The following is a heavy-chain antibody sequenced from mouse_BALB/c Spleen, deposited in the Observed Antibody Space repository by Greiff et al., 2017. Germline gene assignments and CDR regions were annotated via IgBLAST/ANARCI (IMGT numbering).Heavy chain of an antibody. V-gene: IGHV14-4*02. Sequence: VQLKESGAELVRSGASVKLSCTASGFNIKDYYMHWVKQRPEQGLEWIGWIDPENGDTEYAPKFQGKATMTADTSSNTAYLQLSSLTSEDTAVYYCNACYLRGFAYWGQGTLVTVSA. D-gene: IGHD2-12*01. J-gene: IGHJ3*01. CDR2: IDPENGDT. CDR3: NACYLRGFAY. CDR1: GFNIKDYY.